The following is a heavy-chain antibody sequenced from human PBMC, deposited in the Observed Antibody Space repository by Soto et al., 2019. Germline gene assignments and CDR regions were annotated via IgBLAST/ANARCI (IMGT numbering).Heavy chain of an antibody. J-gene: IGHJ5*02. Sequence: QVQLQESGPGLVKPSETLSLTCTVSGGSISNYYWSWIRQSDGKGLEWIGRIYSSGSTNYNPSLNGRVTMSVDTSKNQFSLKVTSVTAGDTAVYYCARDGQERVLDGDWFDPWGQGTLVIVSS. V-gene: IGHV4-4*07. D-gene: IGHD6-13*01. CDR3: ARDGQERVLDGDWFDP. CDR1: GGSISNYY. CDR2: IYSSGST.